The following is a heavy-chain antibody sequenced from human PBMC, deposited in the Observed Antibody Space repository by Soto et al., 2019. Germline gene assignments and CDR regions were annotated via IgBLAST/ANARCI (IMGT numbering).Heavy chain of an antibody. J-gene: IGHJ4*02. Sequence: EVQLLESGGGLVQPGGSLRLSCAASGFTFSSYAMSWVRQAPGKGLEWVSAISGSGGSTYYADSVKGRFTISRDNSKNTLYLQMNSLRAEDTAVYYCAKDGDTAMVTSGRGYFDYWGQGPLVTVSS. D-gene: IGHD5-18*01. CDR2: ISGSGGST. V-gene: IGHV3-23*01. CDR1: GFTFSSYA. CDR3: AKDGDTAMVTSGRGYFDY.